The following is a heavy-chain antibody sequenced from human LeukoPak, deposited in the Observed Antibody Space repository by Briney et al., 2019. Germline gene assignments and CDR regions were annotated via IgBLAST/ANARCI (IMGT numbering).Heavy chain of an antibody. V-gene: IGHV3-23*01. Sequence: PGGSLRLSCAASGLTFSSYTMSWVSPAPGKGLEWVSGISGSGVSTYYADSVKGRFTISRDNSKNTLYLQMNSLRAEDTAVYYWAKTPEGYDYRFDYWGQGTLVTVSS. J-gene: IGHJ4*02. CDR1: GLTFSSYT. CDR3: AKTPEGYDYRFDY. D-gene: IGHD5-12*01. CDR2: ISGSGVST.